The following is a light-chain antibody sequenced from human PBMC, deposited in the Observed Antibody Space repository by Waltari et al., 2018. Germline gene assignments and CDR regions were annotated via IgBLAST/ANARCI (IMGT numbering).Light chain of an antibody. CDR1: NVETYG. CDR2: DDS. Sequence: SPVLTQTPSMSVAPGQTARITCGGDNVETYGVHWYQQKAGQAPVMVVYDDSDRPSGIPERLSGSKSGNTATLTISRVEAGDEADYYFQLWNHYNDLWVFGTGTKVTVL. CDR3: QLWNHYNDLWV. V-gene: IGLV3-21*02. J-gene: IGLJ1*01.